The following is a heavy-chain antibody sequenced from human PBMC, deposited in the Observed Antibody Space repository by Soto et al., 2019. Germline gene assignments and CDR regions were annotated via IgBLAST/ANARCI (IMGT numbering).Heavy chain of an antibody. CDR1: GFTFTSSA. V-gene: IGHV1-58*01. CDR2: IVVGSGNT. Sequence: ASVKVSCKASGFTFTSSAVQWVRQARGQRLEWIGWIVVGSGNTNYAQKFQERVTITRDMSTSTAYMELSSLRSEDTAVYYCAAPLNGYYDILTGYYWGQGTLATVSS. D-gene: IGHD3-9*01. J-gene: IGHJ4*02. CDR3: AAPLNGYYDILTGYY.